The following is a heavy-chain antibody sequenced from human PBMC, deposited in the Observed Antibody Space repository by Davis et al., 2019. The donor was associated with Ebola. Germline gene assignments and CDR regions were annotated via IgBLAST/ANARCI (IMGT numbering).Heavy chain of an antibody. J-gene: IGHJ6*03. Sequence: GESLKISCAASGFTFSSYAMSWVRQAPGKGLEWVSGISGSGGNTYYADSVKGRFTISRDDSKNTLYLQMNSLRAEDTAVYYCARGYYYLDVWGKGTTVTVSS. V-gene: IGHV3-23*01. CDR2: ISGSGGNT. CDR3: ARGYYYLDV. CDR1: GFTFSSYA.